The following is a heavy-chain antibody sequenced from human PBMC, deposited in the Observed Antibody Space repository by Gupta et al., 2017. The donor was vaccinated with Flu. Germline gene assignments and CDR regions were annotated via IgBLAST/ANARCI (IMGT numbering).Heavy chain of an antibody. CDR1: GFSFSSYA. CDR2: IWYDGSNK. CDR3: ARDREYSGGYADY. D-gene: IGHD2-15*01. V-gene: IGHV3-33*01. Sequence: QVQLVESGGGVVQPGTSLRLSCAASGFSFSSYAMHWVRQAPGKGLEWVAVIWYDGSNKNYADSVKGRFIISRDNTKNTLYLQLNSLRAEDTAIYYCARDREYSGGYADYWGQGTLVTVSS. J-gene: IGHJ4*02.